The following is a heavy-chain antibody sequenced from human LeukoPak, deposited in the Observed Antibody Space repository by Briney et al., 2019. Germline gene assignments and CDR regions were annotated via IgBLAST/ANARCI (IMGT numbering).Heavy chain of an antibody. V-gene: IGHV3-64*01. CDR2: ISNNGGTT. J-gene: IGHJ4*02. D-gene: IGHD4-17*01. CDR3: AREKYGSFDY. CDR1: GFSFTNYR. Sequence: AGGSLRLSCVASGFSFTNYRMHWVRQAPGKGLEYVSAISNNGGTTYYANSVKGRFTISRDNSKNTLYLQMGSLSAEDMAVYYCAREKYGSFDYWGQGTLVTVSS.